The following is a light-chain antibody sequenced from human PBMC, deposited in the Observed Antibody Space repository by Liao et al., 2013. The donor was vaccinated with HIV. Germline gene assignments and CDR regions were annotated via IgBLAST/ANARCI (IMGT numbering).Light chain of an antibody. J-gene: IGLJ3*02. CDR2: YDS. V-gene: IGLV3-21*01. Sequence: SYVLTQSPSASVAPGKTASITCGGDSIGSKSVNWYQQKPGQAPVLVIYYDSDRPSGIPERFSGSNSANTATLTIGRVEAGDEADYYCQAWDSSTVVFGGGTKLTVL. CDR1: SIGSKS. CDR3: QAWDSSTVV.